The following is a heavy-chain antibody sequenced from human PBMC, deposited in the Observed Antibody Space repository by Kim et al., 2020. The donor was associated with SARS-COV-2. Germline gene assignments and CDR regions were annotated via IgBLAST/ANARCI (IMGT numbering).Heavy chain of an antibody. CDR1: GLNYVDYA. CDR3: AILDAVDI. Sequence: GGSLRLSRAASGLNYVDYAMHWVRQCPGKGLEWVAGISWNSAVIEYADSVKGRFTISRDNAKNSVYLQMSSLAAEDTAFYYCAILDAVDIWGQGTEVTVS. J-gene: IGHJ3*02. CDR2: ISWNSAVI. V-gene: IGHV3-9*01.